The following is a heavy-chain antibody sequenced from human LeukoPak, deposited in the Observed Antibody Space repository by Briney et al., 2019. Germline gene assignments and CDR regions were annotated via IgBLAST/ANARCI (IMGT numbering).Heavy chain of an antibody. D-gene: IGHD3-22*01. Sequence: ASVKVSCKASGYTFTGYYMHWVRQAPGRGLEWMGRINPNSGGTNYAQKFQGRVTMTRDTSISTAYMELSRLRSDDTAVYYCAREPRRHYYDSSGYYNDAFDIWGQGTMVTVSS. CDR3: AREPRRHYYDSSGYYNDAFDI. V-gene: IGHV1-2*06. CDR1: GYTFTGYY. CDR2: INPNSGGT. J-gene: IGHJ3*02.